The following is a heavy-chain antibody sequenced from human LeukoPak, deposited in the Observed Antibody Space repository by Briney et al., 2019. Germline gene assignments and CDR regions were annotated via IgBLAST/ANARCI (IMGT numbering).Heavy chain of an antibody. V-gene: IGHV4-39*01. CDR3: ARHFVRIQLWGFDY. Sequence: PSETLSLTCTVSGGSISSSSYYWGWIRQPPGKGLVWIGSIYYSGSTYYNPSLKSRVTISVDTSKNQFSLKLSSVTAADTAVYYCARHFVRIQLWGFDYWGQGTLVTVSS. D-gene: IGHD5-18*01. CDR2: IYYSGST. CDR1: GGSISSSSYY. J-gene: IGHJ4*02.